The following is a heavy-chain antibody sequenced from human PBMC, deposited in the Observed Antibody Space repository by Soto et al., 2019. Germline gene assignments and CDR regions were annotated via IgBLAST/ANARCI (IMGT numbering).Heavy chain of an antibody. J-gene: IGHJ5*02. CDR1: GYTFTSYG. CDR2: IGAYNGNT. Sequence: QVQLVQSGAEVKKPGDPVNVSCKASGYTFTSYGISWVRQAPGQGLEWMGWIGAYNGNTNYAQKLQGRVTMTTDTSTSTAYMELRSLRSDDTAVYYCARDTPSPQVVVVTAPFDPWGQGTLVTVSS. V-gene: IGHV1-18*01. D-gene: IGHD2-21*02. CDR3: ARDTPSPQVVVVTAPFDP.